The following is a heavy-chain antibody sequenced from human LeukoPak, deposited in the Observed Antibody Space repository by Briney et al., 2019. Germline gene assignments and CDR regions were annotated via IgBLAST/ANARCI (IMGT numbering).Heavy chain of an antibody. Sequence: SETLSLTCTVSGGSISSSLYYWGWIRQPPGKGLEWIGYIYYSGSTNYNPSLKSRVTISVDTSKNQFSLKPSSVTAADTAVYYCAREKYYYDSSGYGSWFDPWGQGTLVTVSS. J-gene: IGHJ5*02. CDR1: GGSISSSLYY. D-gene: IGHD3-22*01. CDR2: IYYSGST. V-gene: IGHV4-61*05. CDR3: AREKYYYDSSGYGSWFDP.